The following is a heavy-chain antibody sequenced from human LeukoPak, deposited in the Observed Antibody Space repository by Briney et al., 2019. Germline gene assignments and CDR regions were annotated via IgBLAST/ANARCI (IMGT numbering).Heavy chain of an antibody. CDR3: ARGPPLGYCGGGSCYYFDY. V-gene: IGHV3-30*01. J-gene: IGHJ4*02. D-gene: IGHD2-15*01. Sequence: DSVKGRFTISRDNSKNTLYLQMNSLRAEDTAVYYCARGPPLGYCGGGSCYYFDYWGQGTLVTVSS.